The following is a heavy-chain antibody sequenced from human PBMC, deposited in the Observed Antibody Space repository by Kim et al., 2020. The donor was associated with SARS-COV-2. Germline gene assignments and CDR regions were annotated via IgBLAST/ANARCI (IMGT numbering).Heavy chain of an antibody. CDR2: ISGSGSSK. J-gene: IGHJ3*02. V-gene: IGHV3-48*03. D-gene: IGHD3-22*01. CDR1: GLTFRSYE. CDR3: AREVVVSPDAFDI. Sequence: GGSLRLSCAASGLTFRSYEMNWVRQAPGKGLEWVSYISGSGSSKYYADSVKGRFTISRDNAKDSLYLRMNGLRAEDTAVYYCAREVVVSPDAFDIWGQGTMVTVSS.